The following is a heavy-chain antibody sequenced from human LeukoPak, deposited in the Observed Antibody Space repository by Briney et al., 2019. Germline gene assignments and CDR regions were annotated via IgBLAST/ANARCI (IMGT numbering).Heavy chain of an antibody. J-gene: IGHJ4*02. Sequence: PGGSLRLSCAASGFTLNNYAMSWVRQAPGKGLEWVSATSSSDAGTYHADSVRGRFTISRDNSKNTLYLQINSLRDEDTAVYYCAKDHLPGIVVADRDYWGQGTLVTVSS. CDR2: TSSSDAGT. V-gene: IGHV3-23*01. CDR3: AKDHLPGIVVADRDY. D-gene: IGHD6-19*01. CDR1: GFTLNNYA.